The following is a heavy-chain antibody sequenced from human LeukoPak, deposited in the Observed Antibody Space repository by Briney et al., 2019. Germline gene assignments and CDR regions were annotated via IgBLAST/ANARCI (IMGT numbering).Heavy chain of an antibody. J-gene: IGHJ4*02. CDR1: GFTFSSYA. V-gene: IGHV3-30*04. D-gene: IGHD3-10*01. Sequence: GGSLRLSCAASGFTFSSYAMHWVRQAPGKGLEWVAVISYDGSDKYYADSVKGRFTISRDNSKNTLYLQVNSLRAEDTAVYYCARDWNYYGIFDYWDQGTLVTVSS. CDR2: ISYDGSDK. CDR3: ARDWNYYGIFDY.